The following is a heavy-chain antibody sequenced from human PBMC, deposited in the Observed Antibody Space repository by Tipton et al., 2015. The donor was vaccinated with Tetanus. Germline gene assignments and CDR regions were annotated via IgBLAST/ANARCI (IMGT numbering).Heavy chain of an antibody. Sequence: SLRLSCAASGFTFNRYGINWVRQAPGKGLVWVPSISGSGDTTYYADSVRGRFTVSRDNSKDTVYLDVRSLRDEDTAVYYCATDGLPRGFVMVEATTQKYFRHWGRGTLVTVSS. CDR1: GFTFNRYG. CDR3: ATDGLPRGFVMVEATTQKYFRH. CDR2: ISGSGDTT. D-gene: IGHD2-21*01. V-gene: IGHV3-23*01. J-gene: IGHJ1*01.